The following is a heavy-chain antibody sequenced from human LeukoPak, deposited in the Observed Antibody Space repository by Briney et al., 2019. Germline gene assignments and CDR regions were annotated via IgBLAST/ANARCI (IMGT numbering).Heavy chain of an antibody. Sequence: GGSLRLSCTASRFTFSTYAMSWVRQAPGEGLEWVSGISGTGGNTYYTDSVKGRFTISRDNSKNTVHLQMSSLRAEDTALYYCVKDRCDRTTCPEVWGQGTLVTVSS. CDR2: ISGTGGNT. D-gene: IGHD2-2*01. V-gene: IGHV3-23*01. CDR1: RFTFSTYA. J-gene: IGHJ4*02. CDR3: VKDRCDRTTCPEV.